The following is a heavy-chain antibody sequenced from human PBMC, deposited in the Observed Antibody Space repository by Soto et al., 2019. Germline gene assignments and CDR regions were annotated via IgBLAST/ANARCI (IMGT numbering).Heavy chain of an antibody. J-gene: IGHJ4*02. D-gene: IGHD3-16*01. CDR3: ARVSPYLGELRFDY. V-gene: IGHV1-69*01. Sequence: QVQLVQSGAEVKKPGSSVKVSCKASGGTFSSYAISWVRQAPGQGLEWMGGIIPIFGTANYAQKFQGRVTITADESTSTAYMELSSLRSEDTAVYYCARVSPYLGELRFDYWGQGPLVTVSS. CDR2: IIPIFGTA. CDR1: GGTFSSYA.